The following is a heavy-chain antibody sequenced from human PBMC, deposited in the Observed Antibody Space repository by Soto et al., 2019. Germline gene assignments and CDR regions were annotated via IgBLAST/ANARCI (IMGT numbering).Heavy chain of an antibody. J-gene: IGHJ4*02. CDR3: AEGGADAFCGGGRGYFDS. V-gene: IGHV3-9*01. D-gene: IGHD2-21*01. CDR2: ISWNGKIT. Sequence: EVQLVDSGGGLVQPGRSLRLSCAASGFTFDDYAMHWVRRVPGKGLEWVSSISWNGKITGFAHGVKGLFTFYRGNGKQSLYLQTNSQRREDTALYYVAEGGADAFCGGGRGYFDSCCQASLVSVPS. CDR1: GFTFDDYA.